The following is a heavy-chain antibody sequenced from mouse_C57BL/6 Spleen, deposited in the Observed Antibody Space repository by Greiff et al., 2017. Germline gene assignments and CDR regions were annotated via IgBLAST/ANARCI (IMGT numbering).Heavy chain of an antibody. Sequence: EVMLVESGGDLVKPGGSLTLSCAASGFTFSSYGMSWVRQTPDKRLEWVATISSGGSYTYYPDSVKGRFTISRDNAKNTLYLQMSSLKSEDTAMYYCARYGSSYYFDYWGQGTTLTVSS. D-gene: IGHD1-1*01. CDR1: GFTFSSYG. V-gene: IGHV5-6*02. CDR2: ISSGGSYT. CDR3: ARYGSSYYFDY. J-gene: IGHJ2*01.